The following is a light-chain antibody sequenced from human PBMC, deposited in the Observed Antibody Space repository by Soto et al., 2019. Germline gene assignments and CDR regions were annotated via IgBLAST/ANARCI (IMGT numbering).Light chain of an antibody. V-gene: IGKV3-15*01. CDR3: QQFDNWPPAWP. CDR1: QNIGTN. Sequence: EIVMTQSPATLSVAPGERATLSCRASQNIGTNLAWYQQKPGQPPRLLFFGASTRATGVPARFSGSGSGTEFTLTINSLQSEDFAVYYCQQFDNWPPAWPFGQGTKVEV. J-gene: IGKJ1*01. CDR2: GAS.